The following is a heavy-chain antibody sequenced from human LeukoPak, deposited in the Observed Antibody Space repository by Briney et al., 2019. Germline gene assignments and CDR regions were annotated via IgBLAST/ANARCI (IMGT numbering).Heavy chain of an antibody. CDR3: ARVRGNSWSNWFDP. J-gene: IGHJ5*02. Sequence: ASVKVSCKASGYTFTSYGISWVRQAPGQGLEWMGRINPNSGGTNYAQKFQGRVTMTRDTSISTAYMELSRLRSDDTAVYYCARVRGNSWSNWFDPWGQGTLVTVSS. V-gene: IGHV1-2*06. D-gene: IGHD5-18*01. CDR1: GYTFTSYG. CDR2: INPNSGGT.